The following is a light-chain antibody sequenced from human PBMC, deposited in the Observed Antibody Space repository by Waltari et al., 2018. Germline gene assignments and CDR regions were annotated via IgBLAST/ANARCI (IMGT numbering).Light chain of an antibody. CDR3: QQYNNWPPYS. V-gene: IGKV3-15*01. J-gene: IGKJ2*01. Sequence: ETVMTQSPVTLSVSPGERATVSCRASQSVSRNLAWYPQKPGQAPRLLIYEGCSRGSGSRGGWGGGGSGTEFTLTISSLQSEDFAVYYCQQYNNWPPYSFGQGTKLEI. CDR1: QSVSRN. CDR2: EGC.